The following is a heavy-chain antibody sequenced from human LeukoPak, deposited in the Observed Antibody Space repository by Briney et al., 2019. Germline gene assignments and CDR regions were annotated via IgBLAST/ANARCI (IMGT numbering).Heavy chain of an antibody. CDR1: GFTFSSYS. Sequence: GGSLRLSCAASGFTFSSYSMNWVRRAPGKGLEWVSSISSSSSYIYYADSVKGRFTISRDNAKNSLYLQMNSLRAEDTAVYYRARDQSGWYLDYWGQGTLVTVSS. D-gene: IGHD6-19*01. J-gene: IGHJ4*02. CDR2: ISSSSSYI. CDR3: ARDQSGWYLDY. V-gene: IGHV3-21*01.